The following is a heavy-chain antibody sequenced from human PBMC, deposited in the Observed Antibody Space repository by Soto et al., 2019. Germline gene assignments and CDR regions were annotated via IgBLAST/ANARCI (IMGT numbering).Heavy chain of an antibody. CDR1: GGSFSGYY. CDR3: ARGFYSWAVYYYYGMYF. Sequence: PSETLSLTCAVYGGSFSGYYWSWIRQPPGKGLEWIEEINHSGSTNYNPSLKSRVTISVDTSKNQFSLKLSSVTAADTAVYYCARGFYSWAVYYYYGMYFWGQGSTVPVSS. V-gene: IGHV4-34*01. CDR2: INHSGST. J-gene: IGHJ6*01. D-gene: IGHD2-15*01.